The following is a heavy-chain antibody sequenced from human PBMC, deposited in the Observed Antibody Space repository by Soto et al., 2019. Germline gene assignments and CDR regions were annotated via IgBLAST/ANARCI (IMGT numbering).Heavy chain of an antibody. D-gene: IGHD6-13*01. CDR2: ISAYNGNK. CDR3: ARDLGQQLFDY. Sequence: QVQLVQSGAEVKKPGASVKVSCKASGYTFTSYGISWVRQAPGQGLEWMGWISAYNGNKKNAQKRQGRVTMATDTTTSTAYMELRSLRSDDTAVYYCARDLGQQLFDYWGQGTLVTVSS. CDR1: GYTFTSYG. J-gene: IGHJ4*02. V-gene: IGHV1-18*01.